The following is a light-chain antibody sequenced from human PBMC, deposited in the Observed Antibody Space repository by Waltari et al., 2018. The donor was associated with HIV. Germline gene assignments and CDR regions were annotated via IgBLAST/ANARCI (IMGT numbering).Light chain of an antibody. CDR3: QAWGSTTSGV. V-gene: IGLV3-1*01. J-gene: IGLJ2*01. CDR1: ELGDKY. CDR2: QDH. Sequence: SYEVTQPPSVAVSPGQTATTTCSGYELGDKYTCWYQHKPGQSPLLVIYQDHKRPSGIPERSSGSSSGHTATLTISGSLPMDEADYYCQAWGSTTSGVFGRGTKLTVL.